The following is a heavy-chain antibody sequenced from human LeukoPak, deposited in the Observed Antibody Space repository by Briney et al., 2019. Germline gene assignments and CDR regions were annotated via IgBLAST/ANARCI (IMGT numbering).Heavy chain of an antibody. CDR2: ISSSSSTI. J-gene: IGHJ4*02. V-gene: IGHV3-48*02. CDR1: GFTVSSYS. CDR3: ARAFGLTDY. Sequence: GGSLRLSCAASGFTVSSYSMNWVRQAPGKGLEWVSYISSSSSTIYYADSVKGRFTISRDNAKNSLYLQMSSLRDEDTAVYYCARAFGLTDYWGQGTLVTVSS. D-gene: IGHD3/OR15-3a*01.